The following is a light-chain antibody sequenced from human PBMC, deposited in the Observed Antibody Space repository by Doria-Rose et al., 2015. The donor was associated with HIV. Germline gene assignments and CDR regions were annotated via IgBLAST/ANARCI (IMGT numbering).Light chain of an antibody. CDR3: SSYTSTNTLV. Sequence: SVLIQPASVSGSPGQSITISCTGTSSDIGGYNYVSWYQQHPGRAPELMISEVNNRPSGVSNRFSGSKSGNTASLTISGLQAEDEADYYCSSYTSTNTLVFGTGTKVTVL. V-gene: IGLV2-14*01. CDR2: EVN. CDR1: SSDIGGYNY. J-gene: IGLJ1*01.